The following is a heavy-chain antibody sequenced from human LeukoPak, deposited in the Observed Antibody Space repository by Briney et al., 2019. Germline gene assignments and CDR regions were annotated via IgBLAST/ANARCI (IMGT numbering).Heavy chain of an antibody. CDR2: INHSGST. J-gene: IGHJ2*01. V-gene: IGHV4-34*01. CDR1: GGSFSGYY. CDR3: ARPVQGWYFDL. Sequence: PSETLSLTCAVYGGSFSGYYWSWIRQPPGKGLEWIGEINHSGSTNYNPSLKSRVTISVDTSKNQFSLKLSSVTAADTAVYYCARPVQGWYFDLWGRGTLVTVSS.